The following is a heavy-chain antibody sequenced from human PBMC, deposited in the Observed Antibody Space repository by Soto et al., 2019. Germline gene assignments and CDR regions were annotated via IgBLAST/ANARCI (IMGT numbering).Heavy chain of an antibody. Sequence: SSVKGSCKAAGYSFTGDVVGWGRQAPGQGLEWMGWISAYNGNTNYAQKLQGRVTMTTDTSTSTAYMELRSLRSDDTAVYYCGRDKLEFQDWGILRYCGMDVWGQGTTVTVSS. D-gene: IGHD2-15*01. CDR1: GYSFTGDV. J-gene: IGHJ6*02. CDR2: ISAYNGNT. CDR3: GRDKLEFQDWGILRYCGMDV. V-gene: IGHV1-18*01.